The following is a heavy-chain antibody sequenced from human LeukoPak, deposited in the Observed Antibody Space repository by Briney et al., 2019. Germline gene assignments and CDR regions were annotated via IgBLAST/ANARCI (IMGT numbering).Heavy chain of an antibody. CDR1: GVSISSGSYY. Sequence: KPSETLSLTCTVSGVSISSGSYYWSWIRQPAGKGLKWIGRIYTSGSTNYNPSLKSRVTISVDTSKNQFSLKLSSVTAADTAVYYCARDQPRGYSYGFYYYYYMDVWGKGTTVTVSS. D-gene: IGHD5-18*01. CDR2: IYTSGST. V-gene: IGHV4-61*02. J-gene: IGHJ6*03. CDR3: ARDQPRGYSYGFYYYYYMDV.